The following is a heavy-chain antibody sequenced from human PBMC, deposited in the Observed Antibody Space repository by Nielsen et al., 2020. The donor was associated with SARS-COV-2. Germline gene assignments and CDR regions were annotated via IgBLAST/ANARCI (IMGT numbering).Heavy chain of an antibody. CDR2: INHSGST. Sequence: SETLSLTCTVSGGSISSYYWSWIRQPPGKGLEWIGEINHSGSTNYNPSLKSRVTISVDTSKNQFSLKLSSVTAADTAVYYCARGGAVAGHYYYYGMDVWGQGTTVTVSS. CDR1: GGSISSYY. J-gene: IGHJ6*02. V-gene: IGHV4-34*01. CDR3: ARGGAVAGHYYYYGMDV. D-gene: IGHD6-19*01.